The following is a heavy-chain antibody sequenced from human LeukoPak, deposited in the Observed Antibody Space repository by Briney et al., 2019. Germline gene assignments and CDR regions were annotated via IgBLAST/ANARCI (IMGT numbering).Heavy chain of an antibody. Sequence: GGSLRLSCAASGFTFSSYAMHWVRQAPGKGLEWGAVISYDGSNKYYADSVKGRFTISRDNSKNTLYLQMNSLRAEDTAVYYCARARGYRSNYFDYWGQGTLVTVSS. D-gene: IGHD3-16*02. V-gene: IGHV3-30*04. CDR3: ARARGYRSNYFDY. CDR1: GFTFSSYA. CDR2: ISYDGSNK. J-gene: IGHJ4*02.